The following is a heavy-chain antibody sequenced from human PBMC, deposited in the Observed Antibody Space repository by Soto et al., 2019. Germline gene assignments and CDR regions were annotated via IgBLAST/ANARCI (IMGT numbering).Heavy chain of an antibody. CDR2: IYTSGST. CDR1: GGSISSYY. J-gene: IGHJ3*02. Sequence: XGTLALTSTVSGGSISSYYWSWIRQPAGKGLEWIGRIYTSGSTNYNPSLKSRVTMSVDTSKNQFSLKLSSVTAADKAVYYCARRGSYSAFDIWGQGTMVTV. V-gene: IGHV4-4*07. D-gene: IGHD1-26*01. CDR3: ARRGSYSAFDI.